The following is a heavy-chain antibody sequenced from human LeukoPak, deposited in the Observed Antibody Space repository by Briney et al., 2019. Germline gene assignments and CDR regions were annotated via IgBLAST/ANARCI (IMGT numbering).Heavy chain of an antibody. CDR1: GYTFTSYA. J-gene: IGHJ6*03. V-gene: IGHV1-18*01. CDR3: ARVNWNFPMDV. CDR2: ISAYNGNT. D-gene: IGHD1-7*01. Sequence: ASVKVSCKASGYTFTSYAISWVRHAPEQGLEWMGWISAYNGNTNYAQKPQGRVTMTTDTSTSTAYMELRSLRSDDTAVYYCARVNWNFPMDVWGKGTTVTVSS.